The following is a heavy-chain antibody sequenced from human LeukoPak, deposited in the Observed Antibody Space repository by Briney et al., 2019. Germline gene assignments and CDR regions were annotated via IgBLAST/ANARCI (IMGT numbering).Heavy chain of an antibody. CDR1: DDSISTNSYY. CDR3: SRGDDSYKQGNF. Sequence: SVTLSLTCTVSDDSISTNSYYWTWIRQPPGKGLEWVASLHYSGTPYYSPSLSSRISIFVDTSKRQFSLQVRSVTASDTAMYYCSRGDDSYKQGNFWGQGTLVTVSS. V-gene: IGHV4-39*01. CDR2: LHYSGTP. J-gene: IGHJ4*02. D-gene: IGHD5-24*01.